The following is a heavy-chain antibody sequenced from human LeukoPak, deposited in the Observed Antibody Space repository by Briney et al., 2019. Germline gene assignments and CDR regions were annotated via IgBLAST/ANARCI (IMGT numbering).Heavy chain of an antibody. D-gene: IGHD2-21*02. Sequence: ASVKVSCKSSGYTFTGYFVHWVRQAPGQGLEWMGGIIPIFGTANYAQKFQGRITITADESTSTAYMELSSLRSEDTAVYYCARDQKLLFGDWGQGTLVTVSS. V-gene: IGHV1-69*13. CDR3: ARDQKLLFGD. CDR2: IIPIFGTA. CDR1: GYTFTGYF. J-gene: IGHJ4*02.